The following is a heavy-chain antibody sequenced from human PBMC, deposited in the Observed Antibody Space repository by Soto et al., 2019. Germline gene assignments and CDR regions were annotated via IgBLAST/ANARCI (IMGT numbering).Heavy chain of an antibody. CDR2: ISGSGGST. CDR3: AKGLVRGVTSFDY. D-gene: IGHD3-10*01. V-gene: IGHV3-23*01. Sequence: TGGSLRLSCAASGFTFSSYAMSWVRQAPGKGLEWVSAISGSGGSTYYADSVKGRFTISRDNSKNTLYLQMNSLRAEDTAVYYCAKGLVRGVTSFDYWGQGTLVTSPQ. J-gene: IGHJ4*02. CDR1: GFTFSSYA.